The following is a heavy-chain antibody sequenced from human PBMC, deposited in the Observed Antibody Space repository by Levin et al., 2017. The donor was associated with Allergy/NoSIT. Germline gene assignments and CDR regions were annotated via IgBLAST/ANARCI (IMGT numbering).Heavy chain of an antibody. D-gene: IGHD5-12*01. CDR2: IYYSGST. Sequence: LRLSCTVSGGSISSGGYYWSWIRQHPGTGLEWIGYIYYSGSTYYNPSLKSRVTISVDTSKNQFSLKLSSVTAADTAVYYCATQGESSSGYYDDAFDIWGQGTMVTVSS. J-gene: IGHJ3*02. CDR1: GGSISSGGYY. CDR3: ATQGESSSGYYDDAFDI. V-gene: IGHV4-31*03.